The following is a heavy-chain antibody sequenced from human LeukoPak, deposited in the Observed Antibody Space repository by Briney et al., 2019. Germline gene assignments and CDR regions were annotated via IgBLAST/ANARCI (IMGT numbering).Heavy chain of an antibody. CDR3: ASGRATTFDP. CDR2: IYYSGST. D-gene: IGHD1-14*01. J-gene: IGHJ5*02. V-gene: IGHV4-39*07. CDR1: GYSISSSSYY. Sequence: SETLSLTRTVSGYSISSSSYYWGWIRQPPGKGLEWIGSIYYSGSTYYNPSLKSRVTISVDTSKNQFSLKLSSVTAADTAVYYCASGRATTFDPWGQGTLVTVSS.